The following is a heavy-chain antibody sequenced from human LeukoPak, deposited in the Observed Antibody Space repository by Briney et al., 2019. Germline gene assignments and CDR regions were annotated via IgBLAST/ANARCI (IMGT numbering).Heavy chain of an antibody. CDR1: GGSTSVYY. CDR2: IRSSGTTT. V-gene: IGHV3-11*04. CDR3: ARMNYVSTGWGAPFDH. J-gene: IGHJ4*02. Sequence: LSLTCTVSGGSTSVYYWSWIRQAPGKGLEWLSYIRSSGTTTYYADSVKGRFTTSRDNAKNLLFLQMNSLRVEDTAVYYCARMNYVSTGWGAPFDHWGQGTLVTVSS. D-gene: IGHD1-7*01.